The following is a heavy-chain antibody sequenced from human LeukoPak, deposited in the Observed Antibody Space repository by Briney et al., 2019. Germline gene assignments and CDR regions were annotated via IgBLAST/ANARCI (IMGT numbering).Heavy chain of an antibody. CDR1: EFTFSLYA. CDR3: ARDTYQPGLIDC. CDR2: INDVSSDI. D-gene: IGHD2-2*01. Sequence: GGSLRLSCAASEFTFSLYAMNWVRQAPGKGLEWVSYINDVSSDIHYADSVKGRFTISRDNAKNTLYLQMNSLRAEDTAVYYCARDTYQPGLIDCWGQGTLVTVSS. J-gene: IGHJ4*02. V-gene: IGHV3-21*05.